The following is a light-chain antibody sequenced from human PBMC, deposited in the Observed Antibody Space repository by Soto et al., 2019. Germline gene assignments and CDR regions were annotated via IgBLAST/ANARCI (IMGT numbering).Light chain of an antibody. CDR3: QVWDSSSDHRV. J-gene: IGLJ3*02. Sequence: SYELTQPPSVSVAPGQTARITCGGNNIGSKSVHWYQQKPGQAPVLVVYDDSDRPSGITERFSGSNSGNTATLTISRVEAGDEADYYCQVWDSSSDHRVFGGGTKLTVL. CDR1: NIGSKS. CDR2: DDS. V-gene: IGLV3-21*02.